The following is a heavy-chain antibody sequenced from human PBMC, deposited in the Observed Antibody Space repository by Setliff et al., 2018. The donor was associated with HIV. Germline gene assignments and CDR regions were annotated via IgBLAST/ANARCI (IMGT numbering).Heavy chain of an antibody. Sequence: SETLSLTCTVSGGSISSYYWSWIRQSPGKGLEWIGYTYTSGSTNYNHNPSLKSRVTISVDTSKNQFSLNLNSVTATDTAIYYCATERWLYQNFDSWGQGTQVTGSS. J-gene: IGHJ4*02. D-gene: IGHD3-16*01. CDR3: ATERWLYQNFDS. V-gene: IGHV4-4*09. CDR2: TYTSGST. CDR1: GGSISSYY.